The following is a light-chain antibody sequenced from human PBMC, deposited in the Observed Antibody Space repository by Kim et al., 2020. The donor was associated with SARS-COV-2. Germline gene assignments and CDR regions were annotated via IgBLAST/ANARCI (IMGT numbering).Light chain of an antibody. J-gene: IGKJ2*01. Sequence: ASIEDRVAFTGRASQSVSSYLAWYQQKPGKAPKLLIYDAASLESGVPPRFSGSGSGTELTLTISSLQPDDFATYYCQQYISYPYTFGQGTKLEI. CDR2: DAA. V-gene: IGKV1-5*01. CDR3: QQYISYPYT. CDR1: QSVSSY.